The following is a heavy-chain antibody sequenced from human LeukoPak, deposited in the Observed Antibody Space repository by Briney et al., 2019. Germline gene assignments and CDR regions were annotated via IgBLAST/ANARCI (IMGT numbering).Heavy chain of an antibody. CDR2: INHSGST. Sequence: PSETLSLTCAVYGGSFGGYYWSWIRQPPGKGLEWIGEINHSGSTNYNPSLKSRVTISVDTSKNQFSLKLSSVTAADTAVYYCARGPPALGDYWGQGTWSPSPQ. D-gene: IGHD2-15*01. CDR1: GGSFGGYY. V-gene: IGHV4-34*01. CDR3: ARGPPALGDY. J-gene: IGHJ4*02.